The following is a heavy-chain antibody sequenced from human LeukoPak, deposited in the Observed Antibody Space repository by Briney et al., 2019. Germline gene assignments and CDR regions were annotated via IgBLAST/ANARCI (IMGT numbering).Heavy chain of an antibody. CDR3: SGRPIVQPAAWYFDS. D-gene: IGHD6-6*01. CDR1: GVSINTTTYY. J-gene: IGHJ4*02. CDR2: TYVSGNT. Sequence: SETLSLTCTVSGVSINTTTYYWAWLRQPPEKGLEWIGSTYVSGNTYYNPSLKSRVTISVDTSRNQFSLRLTSVTAADTAVYYCSGRPIVQPAAWYFDSWGQGILVTVSS. V-gene: IGHV4-39*01.